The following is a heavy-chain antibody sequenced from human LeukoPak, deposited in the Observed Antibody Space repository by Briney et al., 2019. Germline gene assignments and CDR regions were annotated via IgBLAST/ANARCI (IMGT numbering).Heavy chain of an antibody. Sequence: GGSLRLPCAASGFSFTSYAMHWVRQAPGKGLDWVALISYDGSNKYYADSVKGRFTISRDNSRGTVHLQMNSLRGEDTAVYFCAREFQDYTDYVRYYYYGLDVWGQGTTVTVS. J-gene: IGHJ6*02. CDR3: AREFQDYTDYVRYYYYGLDV. D-gene: IGHD4-11*01. CDR1: GFSFTSYA. V-gene: IGHV3-30-3*01. CDR2: ISYDGSNK.